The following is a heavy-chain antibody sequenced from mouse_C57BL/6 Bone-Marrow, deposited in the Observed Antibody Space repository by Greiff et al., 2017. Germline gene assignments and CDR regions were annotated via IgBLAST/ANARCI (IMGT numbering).Heavy chain of an antibody. CDR3: AREGNYYGSSPYWYFDV. V-gene: IGHV1-78*01. CDR1: GYTFTDHT. CDR2: IYPRDGST. J-gene: IGHJ1*03. D-gene: IGHD1-1*01. Sequence: VQLQQSDAELVKPGASVKISCKVSGYTFTDHTIHWMKQRPEQGLEWIGYIYPRDGSTKYNEKFKGKATLTADKSSSTAYMQLNSLTSEDSAVYFWAREGNYYGSSPYWYFDVWGTGTTVTVSS.